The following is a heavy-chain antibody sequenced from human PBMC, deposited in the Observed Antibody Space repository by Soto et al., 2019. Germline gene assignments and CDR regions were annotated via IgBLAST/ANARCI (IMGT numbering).Heavy chain of an antibody. CDR1: GGSFSNYY. V-gene: IGHV4-34*01. J-gene: IGHJ6*02. CDR2: INHNGST. D-gene: IGHD6-19*01. CDR3: GRGRGYSNAWGSYYSGMDV. Sequence: PSETLSLTCAIYGGSFSNYYWNWIRQPPGKGLEWMGKINHNGSTNHSPSLKSRLTISVDTSKNQFSLKLISVTAADTAVYFCGRGRGYSNAWGSYYSGMDVWGQGTTGTVSS.